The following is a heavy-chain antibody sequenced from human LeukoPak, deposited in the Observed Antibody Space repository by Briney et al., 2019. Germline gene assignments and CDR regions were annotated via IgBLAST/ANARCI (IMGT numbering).Heavy chain of an antibody. V-gene: IGHV5-51*01. J-gene: IGHJ6*03. CDR1: GYSLTSYW. CDR2: IYPDDSDT. D-gene: IGHD2-8*01. CDR3: ARHGHCTNGVCYSNYYYYMDV. Sequence: GGSLMISGNGTGYSLTSYWIGWVRQMPGKGLEWMGIIYPDDSDTRYSPSFEGQVIISVDKSISTAYLEWSSLKASDTATYYCARHGHCTNGVCYSNYYYYMDVWGKGTTVTVSS.